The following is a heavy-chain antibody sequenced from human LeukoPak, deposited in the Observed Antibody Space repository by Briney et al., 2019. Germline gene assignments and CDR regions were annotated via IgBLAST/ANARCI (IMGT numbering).Heavy chain of an antibody. Sequence: ASVKVSCKASGYTFTGYYMHWVRQAPGQGLEWMGWINPNSGGTNYAQTFQGRVTMTRDTSISTAYMELSRLRSDDTAVYYCAREEEDELFEYDYWGQGTLVTVSS. CDR1: GYTFTGYY. CDR2: INPNSGGT. V-gene: IGHV1-2*02. D-gene: IGHD3-10*02. J-gene: IGHJ4*02. CDR3: AREEEDELFEYDY.